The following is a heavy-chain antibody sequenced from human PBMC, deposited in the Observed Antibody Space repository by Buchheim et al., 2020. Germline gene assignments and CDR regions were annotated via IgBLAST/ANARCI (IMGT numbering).Heavy chain of an antibody. J-gene: IGHJ4*02. D-gene: IGHD3-3*01. CDR2: ISSSSSTI. CDR1: GFTFSSYS. V-gene: IGHV3-48*02. CDR3: ARAFGGETYYDFWSGYYTPNFDY. Sequence: EVQLVESGGGLVQPGGSLRLSCAASGFTFSSYSMNWVRQAPGKGLEWVSYISSSSSTIYYADSVKGRFTISRDNAKNSLYLQMNSLRDEDTAVYYCARAFGGETYYDFWSGYYTPNFDYWGQGTL.